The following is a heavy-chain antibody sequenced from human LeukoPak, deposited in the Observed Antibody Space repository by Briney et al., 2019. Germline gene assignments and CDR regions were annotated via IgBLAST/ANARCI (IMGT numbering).Heavy chain of an antibody. CDR2: IGAYNGNT. Sequence: GASVKVSCKASGYTFTSYGISWVRQAPGQGLEWMGWIGAYNGNTNYAQKLQGRVTKTTDTSTSTAYMELRSLRSDDTAVYYCARDSGSYSGDYYYYMDVWGKGTTVTVSS. D-gene: IGHD1-26*01. CDR1: GYTFTSYG. V-gene: IGHV1-18*01. CDR3: ARDSGSYSGDYYYYMDV. J-gene: IGHJ6*03.